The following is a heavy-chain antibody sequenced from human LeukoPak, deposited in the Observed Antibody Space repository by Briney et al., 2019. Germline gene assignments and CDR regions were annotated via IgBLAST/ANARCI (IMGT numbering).Heavy chain of an antibody. J-gene: IGHJ4*02. Sequence: ASVKVSCKASGYTFTGYYMHWVRQAPGQGFEWMGRINPNSGGTNYAQKFQGRVTMTRDTSISTAYMELSRLRSDDTAVYYCARVTLQRGHYYDSSGYFDYWGQGTLVTVSS. D-gene: IGHD3-22*01. CDR3: ARVTLQRGHYYDSSGYFDY. V-gene: IGHV1-2*06. CDR2: INPNSGGT. CDR1: GYTFTGYY.